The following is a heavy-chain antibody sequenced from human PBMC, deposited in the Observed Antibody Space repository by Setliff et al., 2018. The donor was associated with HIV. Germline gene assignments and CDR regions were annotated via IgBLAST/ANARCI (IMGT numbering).Heavy chain of an antibody. V-gene: IGHV4-4*09. CDR1: GASFTTHY. CDR3: TRLAGGYADY. J-gene: IGHJ4*02. D-gene: IGHD5-12*01. CDR2: ISTSGST. Sequence: TSETLSLTCTVSGASFTTHYWSLIRQPPGKGLEWIGCISTSGSTNYNPSLKSRVTLSIDMSKNQFSLKISSVTAADTAVYYCTRLAGGYADYWGQGTLVTVSS.